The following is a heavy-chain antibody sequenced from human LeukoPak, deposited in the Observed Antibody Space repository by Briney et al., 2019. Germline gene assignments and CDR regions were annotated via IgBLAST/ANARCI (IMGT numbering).Heavy chain of an antibody. CDR1: GGSISSYY. J-gene: IGHJ4*02. D-gene: IGHD1-26*01. CDR2: IYYSGST. Sequence: PSVTLSLTCTVSGGSISSYYWSWIRQPPGKGLEWIGYIYYSGSTNYNPSLKSRVTISVDTSKNQFSLKLSSVTAADTAVYYCARVYRVGATIYYFDYWGQGTLVTVSS. V-gene: IGHV4-59*01. CDR3: ARVYRVGATIYYFDY.